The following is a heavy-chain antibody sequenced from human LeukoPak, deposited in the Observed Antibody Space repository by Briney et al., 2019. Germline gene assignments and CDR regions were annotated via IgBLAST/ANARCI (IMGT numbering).Heavy chain of an antibody. CDR3: VRGVIVGDV. CDR2: ISRTTSFK. D-gene: IGHD1-26*01. V-gene: IGHV3-21*01. CDR1: GFMFNNFT. J-gene: IGHJ6*02. Sequence: GGSLRLSCAASGFMFNNFTMNWVRQAPGEGLEWGSSISRTTSFKYYADSLKGQFTISRDNIKNSLYLQMNSLRAEDTAVYYCVRGVIVGDVWGQGTTVTVSS.